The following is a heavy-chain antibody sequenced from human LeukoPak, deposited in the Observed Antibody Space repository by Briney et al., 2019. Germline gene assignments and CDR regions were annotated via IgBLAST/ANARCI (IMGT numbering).Heavy chain of an antibody. CDR3: ARELWFANAPGSWLDP. J-gene: IGHJ5*02. CDR2: IFHTGST. Sequence: SETLSLTCGVSGDSISSGAYSWRWIRQPPGKGLEWIGYIFHTGSTSYNPSLKSRLTISVDNSKNQFSLRLSSVTAADTAVYYCARELWFANAPGSWLDPWGQGTLVTVSS. V-gene: IGHV4-30-2*01. CDR1: GDSISSGAYS. D-gene: IGHD3-10*01.